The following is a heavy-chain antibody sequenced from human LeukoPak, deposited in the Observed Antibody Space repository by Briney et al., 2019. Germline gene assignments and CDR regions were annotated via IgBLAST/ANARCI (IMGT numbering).Heavy chain of an antibody. D-gene: IGHD4-11*01. CDR1: GYTFTSYG. Sequence: ASVKVSCKASGYTFTSYGISWVRQAPGQGLEWMGAVNPDSGDTVYAQKFQGRVTMTRDASISTAYLEMTSLISDDTAVYYCARGRDYFDPWGQGTLVAVSS. CDR2: VNPDSGDT. CDR3: ARGRDYFDP. V-gene: IGHV1-8*02. J-gene: IGHJ5*02.